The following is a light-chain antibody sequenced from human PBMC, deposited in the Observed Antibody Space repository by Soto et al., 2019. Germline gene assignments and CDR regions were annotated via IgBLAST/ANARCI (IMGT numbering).Light chain of an antibody. V-gene: IGLV6-57*04. J-gene: IGLJ3*02. CDR2: EDK. CDR3: QSYNTSDHWV. Sequence: NFMLTQPHSMSESPGKTITISCTRSSGSIASHYVQWYQQRPGSAPTTVIYEDKRRPSGVPDRFSGSIDSPSNSASLTISGLEAEDEADYYCQSYNTSDHWVFGGGTQLTVL. CDR1: SGSIASHY.